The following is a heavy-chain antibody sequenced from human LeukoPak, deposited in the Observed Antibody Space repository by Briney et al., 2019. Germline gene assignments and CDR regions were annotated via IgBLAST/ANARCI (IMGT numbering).Heavy chain of an antibody. CDR3: ARVPRWLLLHYYYYMDV. CDR2: INHSGST. Sequence: SETLSLTCAVYGGSFSGYYWSWIRQPPGEGLEWIGEINHSGSTNYNPSLKSRVTISVDTSKNQFSLKLSSVTAADTAVYYCARVPRWLLLHYYYYMDVWGKGTTVTVSS. V-gene: IGHV4-34*01. J-gene: IGHJ6*03. CDR1: GGSFSGYY. D-gene: IGHD5-24*01.